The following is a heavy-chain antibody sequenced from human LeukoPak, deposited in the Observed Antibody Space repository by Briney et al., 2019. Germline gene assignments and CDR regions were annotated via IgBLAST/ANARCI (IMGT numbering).Heavy chain of an antibody. J-gene: IGHJ4*02. CDR2: ISYDGSNK. V-gene: IGHV3-30*04. D-gene: IGHD5-12*01. CDR1: GFTFSNYA. CDR3: APGGGGYDYHFDY. Sequence: PGGSLRLSCAASGFTFSNYAMHWVRQAPGKGLEWVASISYDGSNKYYADSVKGRFTISRDNSKNTLFLQMNSLRAEDTVVYYCAPGGGGYDYHFDYWGQGTLVTVSS.